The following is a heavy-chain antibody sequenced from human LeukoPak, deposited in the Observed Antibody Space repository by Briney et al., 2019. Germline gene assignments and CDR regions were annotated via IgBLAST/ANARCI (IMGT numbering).Heavy chain of an antibody. Sequence: GGSLRLSCAASGFTFSSYGMHWVRQAPGKGLEWVAFIRSDGSNKYYADSVKGRFTISRDNSKNTLYLQMNSLRAEDTAVYYCAKDRYCSGGSCYQKFDYWGQGTLVTVSS. CDR2: IRSDGSNK. V-gene: IGHV3-30*02. CDR1: GFTFSSYG. J-gene: IGHJ4*02. CDR3: AKDRYCSGGSCYQKFDY. D-gene: IGHD2-15*01.